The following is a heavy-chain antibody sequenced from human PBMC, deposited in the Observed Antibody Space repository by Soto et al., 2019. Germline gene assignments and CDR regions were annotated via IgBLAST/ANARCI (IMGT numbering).Heavy chain of an antibody. CDR1: GFTFSSYS. CDR2: ISSSSSYI. D-gene: IGHD4-17*01. J-gene: IGHJ4*02. CDR3: AKDQSTVTSGAAFDY. V-gene: IGHV3-21*04. Sequence: PGGSLRLSCAASGFTFSSYSMNWVRQAPGKGLEWVSSISSSSSYIYYADSVKGRFTISRDNSKNTLFLQMNSLRAEDTAVYYCAKDQSTVTSGAAFDYWGQGTLVTVSS.